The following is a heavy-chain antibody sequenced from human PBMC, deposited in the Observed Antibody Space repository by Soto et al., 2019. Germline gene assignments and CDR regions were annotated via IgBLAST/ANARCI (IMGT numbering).Heavy chain of an antibody. Sequence: ASVKVSCKASGYTFTSYGISWVRQAPGQGLEWMGWISCYNGKTKYAQKVQGRVTMTTDTSTSTAYMEVRSLRSDDTAIYYCARDAPPPELRFLEWHNYDYNGMDVWGQGTTVTVSS. CDR3: ARDAPPPELRFLEWHNYDYNGMDV. CDR2: ISCYNGKT. CDR1: GYTFTSYG. D-gene: IGHD3-3*01. V-gene: IGHV1-18*01. J-gene: IGHJ6*02.